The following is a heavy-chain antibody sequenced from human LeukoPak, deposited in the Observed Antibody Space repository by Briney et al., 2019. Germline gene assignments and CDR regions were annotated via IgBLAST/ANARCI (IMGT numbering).Heavy chain of an antibody. V-gene: IGHV3-33*01. CDR2: IWSDTTNK. J-gene: IGHJ4*02. CDR3: ARDRLTTVTTFHFDY. D-gene: IGHD4-17*01. Sequence: GGSLRLSCAASGFTFSSYAMHWVRQAPGKGLESVAVIWSDTTNKYYADSVKGRFTISRDNSKNTLYLQMSSLRAEDTAMYYCARDRLTTVTTFHFDYWGQGTLVTVSS. CDR1: GFTFSSYA.